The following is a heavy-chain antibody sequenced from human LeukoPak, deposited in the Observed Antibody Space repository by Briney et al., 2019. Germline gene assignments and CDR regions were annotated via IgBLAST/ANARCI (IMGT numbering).Heavy chain of an antibody. CDR2: IYYSGST. V-gene: IGHV4-59*08. Sequence: SETLSLTRTVAGGSISSYYWSWIRQPPGKGLEWIGYIYYSGSTNYNPSLKSRVTISVDTSKNQFSLKLSSVTAADTAVYYCARQLNYYDSSGFDYWGQGTLVTVSS. D-gene: IGHD3-22*01. CDR3: ARQLNYYDSSGFDY. J-gene: IGHJ4*02. CDR1: GGSISSYY.